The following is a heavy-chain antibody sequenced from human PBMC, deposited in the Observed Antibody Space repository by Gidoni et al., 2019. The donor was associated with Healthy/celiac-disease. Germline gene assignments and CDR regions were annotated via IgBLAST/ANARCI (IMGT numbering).Heavy chain of an antibody. J-gene: IGHJ6*02. D-gene: IGHD2-8*01. CDR3: ARDLVCTNGVCSRGHYYGMDV. CDR1: TFSSYA. CDR2: IIPIFGTA. V-gene: IGHV1-69*01. Sequence: TFSSYAISWVRQAPGQGLEWMGGIIPIFGTANYAQKFQGRVTITADESTSTAYMELSSLRSEDTAVYYCARDLVCTNGVCSRGHYYGMDVWGQGTTVTVSS.